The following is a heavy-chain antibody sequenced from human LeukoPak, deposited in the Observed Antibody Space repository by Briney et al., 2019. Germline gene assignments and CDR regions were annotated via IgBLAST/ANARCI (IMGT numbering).Heavy chain of an antibody. Sequence: GGSLRLSCAASGFTFSSYWMSWVRQAPGKGLEWVANIKQDGSEKYYVDSVKGRFTISRDNAKNSLYLQMNSLRAEDTALYYCAKDPRRVAAAGSNWYFDLWGRGTLVTVSS. CDR2: IKQDGSEK. CDR1: GFTFSSYW. V-gene: IGHV3-7*03. D-gene: IGHD6-13*01. J-gene: IGHJ2*01. CDR3: AKDPRRVAAAGSNWYFDL.